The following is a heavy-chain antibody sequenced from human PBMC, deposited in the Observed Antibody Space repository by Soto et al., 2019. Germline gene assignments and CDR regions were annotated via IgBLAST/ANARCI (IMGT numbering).Heavy chain of an antibody. CDR1: GYTFTAFY. Sequence: AASVEVSCNASGYTFTAFYIHWVRQAPGQGLEWMGWISPSTGGTSHAQNFQGRVTMTRDTSIYTAYMELSGLTSDDTAVYYCARDLGVPGVLNPFDYWGQGTLVTVSS. D-gene: IGHD2-2*01. V-gene: IGHV1-2*02. CDR3: ARDLGVPGVLNPFDY. CDR2: ISPSTGGT. J-gene: IGHJ4*02.